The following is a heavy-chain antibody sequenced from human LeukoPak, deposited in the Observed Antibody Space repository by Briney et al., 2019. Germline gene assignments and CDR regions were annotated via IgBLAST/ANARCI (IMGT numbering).Heavy chain of an antibody. J-gene: IGHJ4*02. V-gene: IGHV3-30-3*01. CDR2: FSYDGSTQ. Sequence: GGSLRLSCAGSGFTFSTYAMHWVRQAPGKGLEWVALFSYDGSTQRYADSVKGRFTISRDNSKNSLYLQMNSLRAEDTATYYCARGFNYAFDYWGQGTLVTVSS. D-gene: IGHD2-2*01. CDR1: GFTFSTYA. CDR3: ARGFNYAFDY.